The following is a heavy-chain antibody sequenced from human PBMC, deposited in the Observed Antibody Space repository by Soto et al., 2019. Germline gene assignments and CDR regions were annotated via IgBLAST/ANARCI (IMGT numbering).Heavy chain of an antibody. V-gene: IGHV3-30-3*01. D-gene: IGHD1-1*01. CDR2: ISYDGSNK. Sequence: QVQLVESGGGVVQPGRSLRLSCAASGFTFSSYAMHWVRQAPGKGLEWVAVISYDGSNKYYADSVKGRFTISRDNSKNTLYLQMNSLRAEDTAVYYCARGYNWNDEAADYWGQGTLVTVSS. CDR1: GFTFSSYA. J-gene: IGHJ4*02. CDR3: ARGYNWNDEAADY.